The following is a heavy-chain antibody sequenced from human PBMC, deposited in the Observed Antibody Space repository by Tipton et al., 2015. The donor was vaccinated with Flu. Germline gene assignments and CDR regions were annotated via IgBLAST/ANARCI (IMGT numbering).Heavy chain of an antibody. J-gene: IGHJ5*02. V-gene: IGHV6-1*01. D-gene: IGHD3-10*01. CDR2: TYQRSMWHH. CDR1: GDSVSSNGAT. Sequence: GLVKPSQTLSLTCVISGDSVSSNGATWNWIRRSPSRGLEWLGKTYQRSMWHHIYAVSVKGRISITPDTSKNQFSLQLNSVTPEDTAVYYCARGSGSGPKDWFDPWGQGTQVTVSA. CDR3: ARGSGSGPKDWFDP.